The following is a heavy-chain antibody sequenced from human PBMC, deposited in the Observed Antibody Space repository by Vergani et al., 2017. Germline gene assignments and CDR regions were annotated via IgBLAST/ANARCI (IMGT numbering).Heavy chain of an antibody. Sequence: EVQLVESGGGLVQPGRSLRLSCAASGFTFDDYAMHWVRQAPGKGLEWVSGISWNSGSIGYADSVKGRFTISRDNAKNSLYLQMNSLRAEDTALYYCAKGLGPKKCSSSSISDWGQGTLVTVSS. CDR3: AKGLGPKKCSSSSISD. CDR1: GFTFDDYA. CDR2: ISWNSGSI. V-gene: IGHV3-9*01. J-gene: IGHJ4*01. D-gene: IGHD6-6*01.